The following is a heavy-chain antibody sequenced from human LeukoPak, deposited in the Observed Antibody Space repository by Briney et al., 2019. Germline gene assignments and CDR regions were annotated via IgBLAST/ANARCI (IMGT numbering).Heavy chain of an antibody. Sequence: TSETLSLTCTVSGGSISSYYWSWIRQPPGKGLEWIGYIYYSGSTNYNPSLKSRDTISVDTSKNQFSLKLSSVTAADTAVYYCARKANYMAEFDYWGQGTLVTVSS. CDR1: GGSISSYY. D-gene: IGHD1-7*01. CDR3: ARKANYMAEFDY. CDR2: IYYSGST. J-gene: IGHJ4*02. V-gene: IGHV4-59*01.